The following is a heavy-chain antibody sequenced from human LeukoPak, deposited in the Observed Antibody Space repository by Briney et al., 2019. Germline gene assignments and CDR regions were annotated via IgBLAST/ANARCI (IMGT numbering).Heavy chain of an antibody. D-gene: IGHD4-17*01. CDR3: ARSPVNHFDY. CDR2: ISYDGSKK. Sequence: PGGSLRLSCAASGFSFSNYGMHWVRQAPGKGLEWVAVISYDGSKKYYGDSVNGRLTISRDNSKSTLYLETNSLRAEDTAVYYCARSPVNHFDYWGQGTLVTVSS. V-gene: IGHV3-30*19. J-gene: IGHJ4*02. CDR1: GFSFSNYG.